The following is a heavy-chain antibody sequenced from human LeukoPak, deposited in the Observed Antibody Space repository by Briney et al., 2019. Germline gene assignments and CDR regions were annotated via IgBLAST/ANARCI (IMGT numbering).Heavy chain of an antibody. J-gene: IGHJ4*02. D-gene: IGHD2-15*01. CDR3: AKGGYCSGGSCYDDY. V-gene: IGHV3-23*01. CDR2: ISYSGGST. Sequence: GGSLRLSCAASGFSFSSYAMSWVRQAPGKGLEWVSGISYSGGSTYSADSVKGRFTISRDNSKNTLYLQMNSLRAEDTALYYCAKGGYCSGGSCYDDYWGQGTLVTVSS. CDR1: GFSFSSYA.